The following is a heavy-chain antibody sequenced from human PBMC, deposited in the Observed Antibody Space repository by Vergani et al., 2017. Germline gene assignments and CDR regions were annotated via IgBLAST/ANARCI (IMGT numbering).Heavy chain of an antibody. CDR1: GFPFSDYY. Sequence: VQLLESGGGLVTPGGSLRLSCAASGFPFSDYYVSWIRRAPGKGLEWVSYIRSSSSYTNSADSVKGRFPISRDNAKNTLYLQRNSLRAEDTAVYYWASLYGDYAPSLYYYYGMDVWGQGTTVTVSS. V-gene: IGHV3-11*03. J-gene: IGHJ6*02. D-gene: IGHD4-17*01. CDR2: IRSSSSYT. CDR3: ASLYGDYAPSLYYYYGMDV.